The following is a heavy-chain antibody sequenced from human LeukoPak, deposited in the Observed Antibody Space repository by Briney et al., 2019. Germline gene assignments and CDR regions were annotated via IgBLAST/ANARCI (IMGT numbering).Heavy chain of an antibody. Sequence: GRSLRLSCAASGFTFGSFGMSWVRLAPGKGREWVSDISGSGGSTYYADSVKGRFTISRDNSKNTLYLQMNSLRAEDTAVYYCAKEHGGSSWYEDAFDIWGQGTMVTVSS. D-gene: IGHD6-13*01. V-gene: IGHV3-23*01. J-gene: IGHJ3*02. CDR1: GFTFGSFG. CDR2: ISGSGGST. CDR3: AKEHGGSSWYEDAFDI.